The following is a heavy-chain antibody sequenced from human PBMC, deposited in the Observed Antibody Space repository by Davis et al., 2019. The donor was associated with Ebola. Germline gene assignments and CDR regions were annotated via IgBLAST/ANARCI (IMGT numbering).Heavy chain of an antibody. D-gene: IGHD5-24*01. CDR2: IYYSGST. V-gene: IGHV4-39*07. J-gene: IGHJ4*02. CDR1: GGSISSGGYS. Sequence: PSETLSLTCAVSGGSISSGGYSWSWIRQPPGKGLEWIGSIYYSGSTNYNPSLKSRVTISVDTSKNQFSLKLSSVTAADTAVYYCARAVTDGYNQMPLDYWGQGTLVTVSS. CDR3: ARAVTDGYNQMPLDY.